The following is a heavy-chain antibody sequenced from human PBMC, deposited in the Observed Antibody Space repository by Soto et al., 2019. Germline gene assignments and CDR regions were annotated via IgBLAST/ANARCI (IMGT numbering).Heavy chain of an antibody. J-gene: IGHJ4*02. CDR2: VKSKIDGATT. CDR3: TTDGGYVSRGGWAY. Sequence: WGSLRLSCAASGFTCSKAWMSLVRKDPGKGLEWVGRVKSKIDGATTDYAAPVKGRFTISRDDSRNTLYLQMNSLKTEDTAVYYCTTDGGYVSRGGWAYWGQGTLVTVSS. V-gene: IGHV3-15*01. D-gene: IGHD6-19*01. CDR1: GFTCSKAW.